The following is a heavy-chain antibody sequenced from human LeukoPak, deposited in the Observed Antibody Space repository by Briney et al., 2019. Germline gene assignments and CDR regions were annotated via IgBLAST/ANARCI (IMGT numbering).Heavy chain of an antibody. CDR3: TRDCSSTNCFVDY. Sequence: GGSLRLSCTASGFTFGDYAMSWFRQAPGKWLEWVSLIRDKAYGGTTEYAASVKGRFTISRDDSKSIAYLQVNSLKTEDTAVYYCTRDCSSTNCFVDYWGQGTLVTVSS. CDR1: GFTFGDYA. D-gene: IGHD2-2*01. V-gene: IGHV3-49*03. J-gene: IGHJ4*02. CDR2: IRDKAYGGTT.